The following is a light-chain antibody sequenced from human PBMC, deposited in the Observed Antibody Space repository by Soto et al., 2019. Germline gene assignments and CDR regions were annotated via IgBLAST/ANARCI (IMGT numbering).Light chain of an antibody. CDR1: QSISGY. Sequence: DIQMTQSPSTLSASVGDRVTIACRASQSISGYLAWYQRKPGKAPKLLIYDASNLETGVPSRFSGSGSGTEFTLTINSLQPDDFATYYCQQYSAYPLAFGGGNKVEIK. CDR3: QQYSAYPLA. CDR2: DAS. V-gene: IGKV1-5*01. J-gene: IGKJ4*01.